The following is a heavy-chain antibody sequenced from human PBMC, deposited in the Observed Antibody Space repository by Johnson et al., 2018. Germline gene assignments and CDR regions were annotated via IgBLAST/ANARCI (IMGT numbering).Heavy chain of an antibody. CDR2: ISYDGSNK. D-gene: IGHD3-22*01. J-gene: IGHJ1*01. CDR1: GFTFSSYG. V-gene: IGHV3-30*03. CDR3: ARDTSGYSYEYIQY. Sequence: QVQLVESGGGVVQPGRSLRLSCAASGFTFSSYGMHWVRQAPGKGLEWVAVISYDGSNKYYADSVKGRFTISRDNSKNTLYLQMASLRAEDMAVYYFARDTSGYSYEYIQYWGQGTLVTVSS.